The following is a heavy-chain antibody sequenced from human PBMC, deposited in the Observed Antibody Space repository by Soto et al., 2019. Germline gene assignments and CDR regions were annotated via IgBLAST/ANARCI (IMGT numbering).Heavy chain of an antibody. J-gene: IGHJ4*02. CDR1: GGSISSGGYS. D-gene: IGHD3-22*01. CDR2: IYHSGST. Sequence: QLQLQESGSGLVKPSQTLSLTCAVSGGSISSGGYSWSWIRQPPGKALEWIGYIYHSGSTYDNPSFKSRVTIPGDRPKNQFSRKLSSGTAADTAVYYGARGGVDYYGSSGYCFSPYYFDYWGQGTLVTVSS. V-gene: IGHV4-30-2*01. CDR3: ARGGVDYYGSSGYCFSPYYFDY.